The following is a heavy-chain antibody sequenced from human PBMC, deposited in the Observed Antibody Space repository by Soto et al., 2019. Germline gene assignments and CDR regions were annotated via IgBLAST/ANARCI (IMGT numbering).Heavy chain of an antibody. V-gene: IGHV3-9*01. J-gene: IGHJ4*02. D-gene: IGHD1-1*01. CDR2: ISWNSNSI. CDR1: GFTFDDYA. Sequence: PGGSLRLSCTASGFTFDDYAMHWVRQFPGKGLEWVSTISWNSNSIAYADSVQGRFTVSRDNAKNSLYLQMNSLRSEDTALYYCAKGQLVGWYYFDSWGQGTLVTAPQ. CDR3: AKGQLVGWYYFDS.